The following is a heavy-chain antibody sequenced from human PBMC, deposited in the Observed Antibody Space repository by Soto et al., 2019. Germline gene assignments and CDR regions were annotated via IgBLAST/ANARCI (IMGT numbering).Heavy chain of an antibody. CDR1: GYTFNNFG. D-gene: IGHD2-15*01. CDR3: ARFSRCTTYSEALAV. CDR2: ISAFNGDT. Sequence: GASVKVSCKASGYTFNNFGITWVRQAPGQGPEWMGWISAFNGDTDGAQKFRGRLTLTTDTSTATAYMELRSLTSDDTAVYYCARFSRCTTYSEALAVSGQGSTVIV. V-gene: IGHV1-18*04. J-gene: IGHJ3*01.